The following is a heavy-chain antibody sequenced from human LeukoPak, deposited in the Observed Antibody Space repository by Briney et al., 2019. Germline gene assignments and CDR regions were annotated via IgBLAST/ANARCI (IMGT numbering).Heavy chain of an antibody. Sequence: GGSLRLSCAASGFTFSDYYMSWIRQAPGKGLEWVSVIHSGGNTYYADSVKGRFTVSRDNSKNTLYLQMNSLRAEDTAVYYCARADLDYWGQGTLVTVSS. J-gene: IGHJ4*02. CDR2: IHSGGNT. V-gene: IGHV3-66*01. CDR3: ARADLDY. CDR1: GFTFSDYY.